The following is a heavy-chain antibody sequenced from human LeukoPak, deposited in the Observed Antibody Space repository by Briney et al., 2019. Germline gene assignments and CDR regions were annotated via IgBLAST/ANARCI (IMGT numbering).Heavy chain of an antibody. CDR3: ARAPRRYYDSSGYYYVG. D-gene: IGHD3-22*01. J-gene: IGHJ4*02. Sequence: SETLSLTCTVSGGSISSYYWSWIRQSAGKGLEWIGRIYTSGSTNYNPSLKSRVTMSVDTSKNQFSLKLSSVTAADTAVYYCARAPRRYYDSSGYYYVGWGQGTLVTVSS. CDR1: GGSISSYY. V-gene: IGHV4-4*07. CDR2: IYTSGST.